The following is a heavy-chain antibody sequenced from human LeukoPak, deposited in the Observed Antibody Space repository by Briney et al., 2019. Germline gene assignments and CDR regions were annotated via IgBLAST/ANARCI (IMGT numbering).Heavy chain of an antibody. Sequence: GGSLRLSCAASGFTFSSYAMHWVRQAPGKGLEYVSAISSNGGSTYYANSVKGRFTISRDNSKNTLYLQMGSLRAEDMAVYYCARMGVRRDYSYWGQGTLVTVSS. D-gene: IGHD4-17*01. CDR3: ARMGVRRDYSY. CDR1: GFTFSSYA. CDR2: ISSNGGST. V-gene: IGHV3-64*01. J-gene: IGHJ4*02.